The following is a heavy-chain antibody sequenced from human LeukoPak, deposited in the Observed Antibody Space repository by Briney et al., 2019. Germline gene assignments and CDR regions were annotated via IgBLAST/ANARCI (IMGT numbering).Heavy chain of an antibody. CDR3: ARVVKIAARLGYGY. CDR1: GYTFTGYY. CDR2: INPNSSGT. D-gene: IGHD6-6*01. Sequence: ASVKVSCKASGYTFTGYYMHWVRQAPGQGLEWMGWINPNSSGTNYAQKFQGRVTMTRDTSISTAYMELSRLRSDDTAVYYCARVVKIAARLGYGYWGQGTLVTVSS. J-gene: IGHJ4*02. V-gene: IGHV1-2*02.